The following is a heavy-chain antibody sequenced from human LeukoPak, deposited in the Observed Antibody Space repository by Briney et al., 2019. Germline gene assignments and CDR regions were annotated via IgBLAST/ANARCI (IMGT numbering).Heavy chain of an antibody. CDR2: TSPDLNVK. J-gene: IGHJ4*02. Sequence: GGSLGLSCAASGFTFRNYVIHWIRQAPGKGLEWVAVTSPDLNVKLYADSVKGRFTISRDNSRSTLYLQMNSLRPEDTAIYYCAREGYYGSGSPPSLYFDYWGQGPLVTVSS. D-gene: IGHD3-10*01. CDR1: GFTFRNYV. V-gene: IGHV3-30-3*01. CDR3: AREGYYGSGSPPSLYFDY.